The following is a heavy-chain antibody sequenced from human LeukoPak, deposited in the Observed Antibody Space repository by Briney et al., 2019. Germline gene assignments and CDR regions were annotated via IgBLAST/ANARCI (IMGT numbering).Heavy chain of an antibody. CDR2: IYYSGST. D-gene: IGHD3-22*01. CDR3: ARAYYDSSGYYPPDYFDY. V-gene: IGHV4-59*08. CDR1: GGSISSYY. J-gene: IGHJ4*02. Sequence: PSETLSLTCTVSGGSISSYYWSWIRQPPGKGLEWIGYIYYSGSTNYHPSLKSRVTISVDTSKNQFSLKLSSVTAADTAVYYCARAYYDSSGYYPPDYFDYWGQGTLVTVSS.